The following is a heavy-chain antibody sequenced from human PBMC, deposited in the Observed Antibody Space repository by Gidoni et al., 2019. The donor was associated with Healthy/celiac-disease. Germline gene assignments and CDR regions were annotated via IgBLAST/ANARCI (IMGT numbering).Heavy chain of an antibody. CDR1: GGSISSSSYY. Sequence: QLQLQESGPGLVKPSETLSLTCTVSGGSISSSSYYWGWIRQPPGTGLEWIGSIYYSGSTYYNPSLKSRVTISVDTSKNQFSLKLSSVTAADTAVYYCARHGVAAAPEDGYNWFDPWGQGTLVTVSS. V-gene: IGHV4-39*01. CDR3: ARHGVAAAPEDGYNWFDP. D-gene: IGHD6-13*01. J-gene: IGHJ5*02. CDR2: IYYSGST.